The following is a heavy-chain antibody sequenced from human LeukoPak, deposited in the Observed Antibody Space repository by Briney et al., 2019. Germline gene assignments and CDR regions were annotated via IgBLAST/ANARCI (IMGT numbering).Heavy chain of an antibody. CDR2: IYYSGNT. CDR1: GDSISTSNSY. D-gene: IGHD3-22*01. CDR3: ARETQLWLCHF. Sequence: KASETLSLTCTVSGDSISTSNSYWGWIRQPPGKGLEWIGSIYYSGNTYYNASLKSRVTISVDTSKNQFSLKLTSVTAADTAVYYCARETQLWLCHFWGQGTLVTVSS. J-gene: IGHJ4*02. V-gene: IGHV4-39*02.